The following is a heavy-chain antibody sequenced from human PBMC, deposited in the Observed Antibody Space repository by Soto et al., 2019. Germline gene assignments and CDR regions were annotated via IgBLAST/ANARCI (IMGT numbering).Heavy chain of an antibody. CDR2: ISPDNGNT. Sequence: QVQLVQSGCEVKKPGASVKDSCKASGYTFTIYGLTWVRQAPGKGLEWMGWISPDNGNTNYAQKLQGRVTMTTDTYTSTAYMVLRSLRSDDTAVYYCARALGYSGYAGMDVWGQGTTVTVSS. CDR1: GYTFTIYG. V-gene: IGHV1-18*01. CDR3: ARALGYSGYAGMDV. D-gene: IGHD5-12*01. J-gene: IGHJ6*02.